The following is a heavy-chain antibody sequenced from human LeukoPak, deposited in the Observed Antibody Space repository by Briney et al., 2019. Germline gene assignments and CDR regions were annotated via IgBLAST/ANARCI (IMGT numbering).Heavy chain of an antibody. CDR1: GFSVGDYA. D-gene: IGHD4-23*01. CDR2: ISSSGSYF. CDR3: ARAVEEVGPGAFDI. Sequence: NSGGSLRLSCTASGFSVGDYAMNWVRQAPGKGLEWVSSISSSGSYFYYIDSVKGRFTISRDNAKTSLYLQMDTLRVEDTATYYCARAVEEVGPGAFDIWGQGTMVTVSS. J-gene: IGHJ3*02. V-gene: IGHV3-21*01.